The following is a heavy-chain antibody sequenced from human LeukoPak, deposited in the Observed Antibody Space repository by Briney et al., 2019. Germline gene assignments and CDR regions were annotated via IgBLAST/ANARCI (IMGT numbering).Heavy chain of an antibody. CDR1: CGYISSYY. J-gene: IGHJ3*02. V-gene: IGHV4-4*07. D-gene: IGHD3-10*01. CDR3: ARGEWFGRGVKAFDI. CDR2: IYTSGSA. Sequence: SETLSLTWNVSCGYISSYYGSWIRQPAGKGLEWIGLIYTSGSANYTPSLKSRVTLSVDTSKNQFSLKLSSVTAADTAVYYCARGEWFGRGVKAFDIWGQGTMVTVSS.